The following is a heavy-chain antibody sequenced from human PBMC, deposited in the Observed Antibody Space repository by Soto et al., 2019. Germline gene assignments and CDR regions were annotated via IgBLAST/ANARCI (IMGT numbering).Heavy chain of an antibody. CDR2: ISSSSSYI. CDR1: GFTFSLYA. J-gene: IGHJ5*02. D-gene: IGHD3-3*01. CDR3: ARDNYDFWSGYLNWFDP. Sequence: PWGSLRLSCAASGFTFSLYAMTWVCQAAGKGLEWVSSISSSSSYIYYADSVKGRFTISRDNAKNSLYLQMNSLRAEDTAVYYCARDNYDFWSGYLNWFDPWGQGTLVTVSS. V-gene: IGHV3-21*01.